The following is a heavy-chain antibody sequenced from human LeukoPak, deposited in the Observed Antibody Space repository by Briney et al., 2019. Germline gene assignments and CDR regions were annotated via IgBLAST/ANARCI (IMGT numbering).Heavy chain of an antibody. Sequence: KSPETLSLTCTVSGGSISSSSYYWGWIRQPPGKGLEWIGSIYYSGSTYYNPSLKSRVTISVDTSKNQFSLKLSSVTAADTAVYYCARGDRMVYGNWFDPWGQGTLVTVSS. CDR3: ARGDRMVYGNWFDP. J-gene: IGHJ5*02. D-gene: IGHD2-8*01. CDR2: IYYSGST. CDR1: GGSISSSSYY. V-gene: IGHV4-39*01.